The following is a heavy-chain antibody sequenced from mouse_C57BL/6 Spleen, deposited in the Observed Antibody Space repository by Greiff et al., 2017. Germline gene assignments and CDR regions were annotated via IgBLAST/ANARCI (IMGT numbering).Heavy chain of an antibody. J-gene: IGHJ4*01. Sequence: QVQLKQSGPGLVQPSQSLSITCTVSGFSLTSYGVHWVRQSPGKGLEWLGVIWSGGSTDYNAAFISRLSISKDNSKSQVFFKMNSLQADDTAIYYWARRGIVTTRDYYYAMGYWGQGTSVTVSS. CDR3: ARRGIVTTRDYYYAMGY. V-gene: IGHV2-2*01. CDR1: GFSLTSYG. D-gene: IGHD2-5*01. CDR2: IWSGGST.